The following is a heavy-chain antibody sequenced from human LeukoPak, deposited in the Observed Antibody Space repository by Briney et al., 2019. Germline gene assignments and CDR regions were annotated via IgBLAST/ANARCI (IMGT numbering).Heavy chain of an antibody. V-gene: IGHV4-39*07. CDR3: ARGTVTTYFFDY. J-gene: IGHJ4*02. CDR2: IYYSGST. Sequence: PSETLSLTCTVSGGSISSSSYYWGWIRQPPGKGLEWIGSIYYSGSTYYNPPLKSRVTISVDTSKNQFSLKLSSVTAADTAVYYCARGTVTTYFFDYLGQGTLVTVSS. CDR1: GGSISSSSYY. D-gene: IGHD4-17*01.